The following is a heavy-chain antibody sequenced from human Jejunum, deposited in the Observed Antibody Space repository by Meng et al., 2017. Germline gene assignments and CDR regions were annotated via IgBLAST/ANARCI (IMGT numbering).Heavy chain of an antibody. CDR2: ISYDENDK. CDR1: GFTFRNYA. V-gene: IGHV3-30*04. Sequence: GESLKISCAASGFTFRNYAMHWGRQAPGKGLEWVALISYDENDKYYADSVKDRFTISRDNSKNTVYLQMNNLSADDTAVYFCARDLATAGTNYGMDVWGQGTTVTVSS. J-gene: IGHJ6*02. CDR3: ARDLATAGTNYGMDV. D-gene: IGHD6-13*01.